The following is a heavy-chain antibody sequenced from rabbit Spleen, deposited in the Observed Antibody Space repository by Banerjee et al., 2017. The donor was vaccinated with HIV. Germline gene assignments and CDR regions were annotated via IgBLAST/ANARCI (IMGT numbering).Heavy chain of an antibody. Sequence: QSLEESGGDLVKPGASLTLTCTASRFSFNSVHWIYWVRQAPGKGLEWIGTIYAGMTGTIDYATWAKGRFTCSKTSSTTVTLQMTSLTVADTATYFCARDTGSSFSSYGMDLWGPGTLVTVS. J-gene: IGHJ6*01. CDR1: RFSFNSVHW. CDR3: ARDTGSSFSSYGMDL. D-gene: IGHD8-1*01. V-gene: IGHV1S40*01. CDR2: IYAGMTGTI.